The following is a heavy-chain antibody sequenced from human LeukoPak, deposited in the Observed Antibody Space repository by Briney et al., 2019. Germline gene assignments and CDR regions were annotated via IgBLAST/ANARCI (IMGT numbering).Heavy chain of an antibody. J-gene: IGHJ4*02. Sequence: ASVKVSCKASGYTFTSYGISWVRQAPGQGLEWMGWISAYNGNTSYAQKLQGRVTMTTDTSTSTAYMELRSLRSDDTAVYYCARDPGIAAAGTSFDYWGQGTLVTVSS. D-gene: IGHD6-13*01. V-gene: IGHV1-18*01. CDR2: ISAYNGNT. CDR3: ARDPGIAAAGTSFDY. CDR1: GYTFTSYG.